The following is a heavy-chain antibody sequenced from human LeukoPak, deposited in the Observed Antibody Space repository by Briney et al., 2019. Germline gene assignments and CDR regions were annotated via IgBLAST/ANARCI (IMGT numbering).Heavy chain of an antibody. D-gene: IGHD3-22*01. CDR2: IWYDGSNK. CDR1: GFTFSSYG. V-gene: IGHV3-33*01. J-gene: IGHJ2*01. Sequence: GGSLRLSCAASGFTFSSYGMHGVRQAPGKGLEGVAVIWYDGSNKDYADSVKGRFTISRDNSKNTLYLQMNSLRAEDTAVYYCARDGFTMIVVGWYFDLWGRGTLVTVSS. CDR3: ARDGFTMIVVGWYFDL.